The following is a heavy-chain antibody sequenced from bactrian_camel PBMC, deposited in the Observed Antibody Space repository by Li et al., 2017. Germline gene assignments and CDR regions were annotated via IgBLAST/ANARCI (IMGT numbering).Heavy chain of an antibody. D-gene: IGHD2*01. J-gene: IGHJ4*01. CDR3: VRDSGRTV. Sequence: HVQLVESGGGLVQPGGSLRLSCAASGFQFSSGCGGWIRQAPGKDREGVAAIDHFCGTSYADSLSGRFTVSRDNAKNTVYLEMNSLKSDDTGGYYCVRDSGRTVWGQGTQVTVS. CDR2: IDHFCGT. CDR1: GFQFSSGC. V-gene: IGHV3S26*01.